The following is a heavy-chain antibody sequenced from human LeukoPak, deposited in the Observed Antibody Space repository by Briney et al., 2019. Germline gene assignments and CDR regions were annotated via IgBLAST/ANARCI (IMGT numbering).Heavy chain of an antibody. V-gene: IGHV1-2*02. CDR1: GYTFTGYY. CDR3: AVVVPAAPTRSYYYYYYMDV. Sequence: ASVKVSCKASGYTFTGYYMHWVRQAPGQGLEWMGWINPNSGGTNYAQKFQGRVTMTRDTSISTAYIELSSLRSEDTAVYYCAVVVPAAPTRSYYYYYYMDVWGKGTTVTVSS. CDR2: INPNSGGT. D-gene: IGHD2-2*01. J-gene: IGHJ6*03.